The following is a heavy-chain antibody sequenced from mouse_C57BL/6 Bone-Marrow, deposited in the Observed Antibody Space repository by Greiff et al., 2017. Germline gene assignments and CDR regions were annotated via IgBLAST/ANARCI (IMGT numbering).Heavy chain of an antibody. CDR2: ISYDGSN. D-gene: IGHD2-3*01. CDR3: ARGWVLYFDV. Sequence: VKLQESGPGLVKPSQSLSLTCSVTGYSITSGYYWNWIRQFPGNKLECMVYISYDGSNNYHPSLKHRISITRDKSKNQFFLKLNSVTTEDTATYYCARGWVLYFDVWGTGTTVTVSA. J-gene: IGHJ1*03. CDR1: GYSITSGYY. V-gene: IGHV3-6*01.